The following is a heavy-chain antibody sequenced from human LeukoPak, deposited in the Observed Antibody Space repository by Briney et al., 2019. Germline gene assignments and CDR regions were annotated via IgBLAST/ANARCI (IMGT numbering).Heavy chain of an antibody. J-gene: IGHJ5*02. CDR1: GFTFTSYW. D-gene: IGHD2-2*01. CDR3: ARVGLVVVPAAVKNWFDP. V-gene: IGHV3-74*01. CDR2: INSDGSRT. Sequence: GGSLRLSCAASGFTFTSYWMHWVRQAPGKGLVWVSRINSDGSRTSYADSVKGRFTISRDNAKNTLYLQMNSLRADDTAVYYCARVGLVVVPAAVKNWFDPWGQGTLVTVSS.